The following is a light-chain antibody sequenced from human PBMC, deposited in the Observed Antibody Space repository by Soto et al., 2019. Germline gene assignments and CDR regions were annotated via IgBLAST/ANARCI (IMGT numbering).Light chain of an antibody. CDR2: GAF. CDR1: QSVSRN. J-gene: IGKJ1*01. Sequence: EIVLTQSPGTLSLSPGARATLSCRASQSVSRNLAWYQQKPGQAPSLLIYGAFTRATGIPARFSGTGSGTEFTLTISSLQSEDFALYYCQQYNDWPLTFGQGTKVDI. V-gene: IGKV3-15*01. CDR3: QQYNDWPLT.